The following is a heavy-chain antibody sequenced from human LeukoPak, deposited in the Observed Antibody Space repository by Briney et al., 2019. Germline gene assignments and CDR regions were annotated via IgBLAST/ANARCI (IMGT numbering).Heavy chain of an antibody. CDR3: ARRSMVQHLDV. V-gene: IGHV7-4-1*02. Sequence: ASVKVSCKASGYTFTNYAMNWVRQAPGQGLEWMGWINTNTGNPTYAQGFTGRFVFSLDTSVSTAYLQINSLKAEDAAVYYCARRSMVQHLDVWGKGTTVTVSS. CDR2: INTNTGNP. D-gene: IGHD3-10*01. J-gene: IGHJ6*04. CDR1: GYTFTNYA.